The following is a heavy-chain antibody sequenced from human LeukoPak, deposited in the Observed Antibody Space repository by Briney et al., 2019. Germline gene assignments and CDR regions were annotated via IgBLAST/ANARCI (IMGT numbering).Heavy chain of an antibody. CDR2: ISSSGSTI. CDR1: GFTFSSYW. D-gene: IGHD6-13*01. V-gene: IGHV3-48*04. J-gene: IGHJ6*03. CDR3: ARVNSSWYLGFYYYYYMDV. Sequence: PGGSLRLSCAASGFTFSSYWMSWVRQAPGKGLEWVSYISSSGSTIYYADSVKGRFTISRDNAKNSLYLQMNSLRAEDTAVYYCARVNSSWYLGFYYYYYMDVWGKGTTVTVSS.